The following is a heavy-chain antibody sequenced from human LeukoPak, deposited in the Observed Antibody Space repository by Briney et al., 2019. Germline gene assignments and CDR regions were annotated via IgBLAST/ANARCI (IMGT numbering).Heavy chain of an antibody. Sequence: GGSLRLSCAASGFTFSIYAMSWVRQAPGKGLEWVSAISGSGGSTYHADSVKGRFTISRDNSKNTLYLQMNSLRAEDTAVYYCAERTVVVDYYFDYWGQGTLVTVSS. V-gene: IGHV3-23*01. CDR3: AERTVVVDYYFDY. CDR1: GFTFSIYA. CDR2: ISGSGGST. D-gene: IGHD3-22*01. J-gene: IGHJ4*02.